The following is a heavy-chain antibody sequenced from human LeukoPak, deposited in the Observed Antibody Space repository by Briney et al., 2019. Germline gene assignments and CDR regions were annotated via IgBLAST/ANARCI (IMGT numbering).Heavy chain of an antibody. Sequence: PGGSLRLSCAASGFTFSTYAMHWVRQATGKGLEWVAIISYDGTYKDYADCVRGRFTISRDRSKNTLYLQINSLRPEDTAVYYCARDPVGSGWYRWFDPWGQGTLVTVSS. CDR2: ISYDGTYK. J-gene: IGHJ5*02. CDR3: ARDPVGSGWYRWFDP. V-gene: IGHV3-30*04. CDR1: GFTFSTYA. D-gene: IGHD6-19*01.